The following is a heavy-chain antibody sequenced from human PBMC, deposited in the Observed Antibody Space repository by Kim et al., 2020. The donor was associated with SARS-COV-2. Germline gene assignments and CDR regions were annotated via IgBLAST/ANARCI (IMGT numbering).Heavy chain of an antibody. D-gene: IGHD2-15*01. CDR1: GFTFSSYA. CDR2: ISGSGGST. Sequence: GGSLRLSCAASGFTFSSYAMSWVRQAPGKGLEWVSAISGSGGSTYYADSVKGRFTISRDNSKNTLYLQMNSLRAEDTAVYYCANLGYCSGGSCYPLDYWGQGTLVTVSS. J-gene: IGHJ4*02. V-gene: IGHV3-23*01. CDR3: ANLGYCSGGSCYPLDY.